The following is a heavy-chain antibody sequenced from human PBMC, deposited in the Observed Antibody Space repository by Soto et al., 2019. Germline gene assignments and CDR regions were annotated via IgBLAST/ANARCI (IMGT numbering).Heavy chain of an antibody. V-gene: IGHV4-59*01. CDR1: GDSISSCY. CDR2: LYYGRSA. J-gene: IGHJ4*02. Sequence: QVQLQESGPGLVKLSETLSLTCAVSGDSISSCYSMWIRQPPGKGLESIGYLYYGRSANYNPSLKSRVTLSVDTSTNQCSLTLSSMTAADTAVYYCALRSMAVVPEYWGQGTLVTVSS. CDR3: ALRSMAVVPEY. D-gene: IGHD3-22*01.